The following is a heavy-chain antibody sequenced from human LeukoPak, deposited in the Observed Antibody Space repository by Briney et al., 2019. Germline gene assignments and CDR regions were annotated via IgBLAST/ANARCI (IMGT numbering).Heavy chain of an antibody. V-gene: IGHV3-30-3*01. J-gene: IGHJ4*02. CDR3: ARPGVTGHNGHFDY. Sequence: PGGSLRLSCAASGFTFSSYAMHWVRQAPGKGLEWVAVISYDGSNKYYADSVKGRFTISRDNSKNTLYLQMNSLRAEDTAVYYCARPGVTGHNGHFDYWGQGTLVTVSS. CDR1: GFTFSSYA. D-gene: IGHD2-21*02. CDR2: ISYDGSNK.